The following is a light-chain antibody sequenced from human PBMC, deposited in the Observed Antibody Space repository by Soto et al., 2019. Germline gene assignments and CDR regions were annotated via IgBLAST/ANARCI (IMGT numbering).Light chain of an antibody. J-gene: IGLJ2*01. CDR1: SSDVGYYNY. Sequence: QSALTQPPSASGSPGQSVTISCTGTSSDVGYYNYVSWYQQHPGKAPKLIIYDVNERPSGVPDRFSGSKSGNTASLTVSGLQAEDEADYYCSSYGGYNNVLFGGGTKLTV. V-gene: IGLV2-8*01. CDR3: SSYGGYNNVL. CDR2: DVN.